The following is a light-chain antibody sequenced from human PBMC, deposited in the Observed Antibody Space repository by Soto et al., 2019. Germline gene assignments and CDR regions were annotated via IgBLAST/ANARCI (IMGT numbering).Light chain of an antibody. V-gene: IGKV3-20*01. CDR1: QSVSSSY. CDR3: QQYGSSPPFT. J-gene: IGKJ3*01. CDR2: GAS. Sequence: EIVLTQSPGTLSLSPGERATLSCRASQSVSSSYLAWYQQQPGQAPRLLIYGASSRATGIPDRFTGRGSGTDFTLSISRLEPEAFAVYYCQQYGSSPPFTFGPGTKVDIK.